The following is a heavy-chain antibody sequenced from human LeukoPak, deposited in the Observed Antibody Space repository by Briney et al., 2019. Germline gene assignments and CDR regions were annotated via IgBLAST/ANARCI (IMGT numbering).Heavy chain of an antibody. D-gene: IGHD6-19*01. Sequence: PSETLSLTCTVSGGSISSSSYYWGWIRQPPGKGPEWIGSISYSGSTYYNSSLKTRVTISVDTSRNQFSLKLNSVTAADTAVYYCAKIISSGWXYYFDYWGQGTLVTVSS. CDR3: AKIISSGWXYYFDY. V-gene: IGHV4-39*01. J-gene: IGHJ4*02. CDR1: GGSISSSSYY. CDR2: ISYSGST.